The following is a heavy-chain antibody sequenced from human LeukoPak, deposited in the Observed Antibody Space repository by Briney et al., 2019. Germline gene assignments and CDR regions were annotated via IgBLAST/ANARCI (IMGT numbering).Heavy chain of an antibody. CDR1: GYTFTSYA. CDR3: ARCAVYYYGSGSYHNWFDP. Sequence: GASVKVSCKASGYTFTSYAMHWVRQAPGQRLGWMGWINAGNGNTKYSQKFQGRVTITRDTSASTAYMELSSLRSEDTAVYYCARCAVYYYGSGSYHNWFDPWGQGTLVTVSS. D-gene: IGHD3-10*01. J-gene: IGHJ5*02. CDR2: INAGNGNT. V-gene: IGHV1-3*01.